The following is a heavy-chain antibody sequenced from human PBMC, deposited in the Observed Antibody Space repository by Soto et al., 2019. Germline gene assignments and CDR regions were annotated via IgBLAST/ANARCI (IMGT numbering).Heavy chain of an antibody. CDR3: ARGREGVYGDYFRSYFDY. Sequence: GGSLRLSCAASGFNFATSGMHWVRQAPGKGLECVAMIWHDGSKKEYSDSVKGRFIISRDNSNNTLFLQMSSLRAEDSAVYYCARGREGVYGDYFRSYFDYWGQGARVTVSS. V-gene: IGHV3-33*01. D-gene: IGHD4-17*01. CDR1: GFNFATSG. J-gene: IGHJ4*02. CDR2: IWHDGSKK.